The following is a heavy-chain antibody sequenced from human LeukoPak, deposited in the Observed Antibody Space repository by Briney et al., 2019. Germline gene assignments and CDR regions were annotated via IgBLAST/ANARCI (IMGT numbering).Heavy chain of an antibody. V-gene: IGHV3-23*01. CDR1: GFTFSSYA. Sequence: PGGSLRLSCAASGFTFSSYAMSWVRQAPGKGLEWVSAISGSGGSTYYADSVKGRFTISRDNSKNTLYLQMNSLRAEDTAVYYCAKSVGGSTKPTVYFDYWGQGTLVTVSS. D-gene: IGHD2-15*01. CDR2: ISGSGGST. J-gene: IGHJ4*02. CDR3: AKSVGGSTKPTVYFDY.